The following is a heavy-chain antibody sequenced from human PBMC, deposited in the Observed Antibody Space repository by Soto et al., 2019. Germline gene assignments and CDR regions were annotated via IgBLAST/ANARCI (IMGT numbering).Heavy chain of an antibody. CDR2: INAGNGNT. J-gene: IGHJ4*02. V-gene: IGHV1-3*01. CDR3: ARDPYYYDSSGYYPFDY. Sequence: QVQLVQSGAEVKKPGASVKVSCKASGYTFTSYAMHWVRQAPGQRLEWMGWINAGNGNTKYSQKLQGRVTMTTDTSTSTAYMELRSLRSDDTAVYYCARDPYYYDSSGYYPFDYWGQGTLVTVSS. D-gene: IGHD3-22*01. CDR1: GYTFTSYA.